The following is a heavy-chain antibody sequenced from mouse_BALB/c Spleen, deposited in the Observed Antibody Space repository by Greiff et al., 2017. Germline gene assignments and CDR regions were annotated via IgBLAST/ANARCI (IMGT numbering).Heavy chain of an antibody. Sequence: EVKVVESGGGLVQPGGSLKLSCAASGFTFSSYGMSWVRQTPDKRLELVATINSNGGSTYYPDSVEGRFTISRDNAKNTLYLQMSSLKSEDTAMYYCARKTGRYYAMDYWGQGTSVTVSS. V-gene: IGHV5-6-3*01. CDR1: GFTFSSYG. CDR2: INSNGGST. D-gene: IGHD4-1*01. CDR3: ARKTGRYYAMDY. J-gene: IGHJ4*01.